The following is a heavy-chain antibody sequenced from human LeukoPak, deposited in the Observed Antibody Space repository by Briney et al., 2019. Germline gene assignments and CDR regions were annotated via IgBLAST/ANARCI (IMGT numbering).Heavy chain of an antibody. J-gene: IGHJ5*02. CDR1: GGSISSSSYY. CDR2: IYYSGST. CDR3: ARHMTTVTEGDWFDP. D-gene: IGHD4-11*01. Sequence: SETLSLTCTVSGGSISSSSYYWGWIRQPPGKGLEWIGSIYYSGSTYYNPSLKSRVTISVDTSKNQFSLKLSSVTAADTAVYYRARHMTTVTEGDWFDPWGQGTLVTVSS. V-gene: IGHV4-39*01.